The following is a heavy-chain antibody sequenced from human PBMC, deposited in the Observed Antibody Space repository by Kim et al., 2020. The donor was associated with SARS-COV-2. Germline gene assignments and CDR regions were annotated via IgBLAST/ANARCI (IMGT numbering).Heavy chain of an antibody. CDR1: GFSFSDQY. CDR3: ATLRSTTWFFDF. D-gene: IGHD1-1*01. CDR2: MSGTTKTM. J-gene: IGHJ4*02. Sequence: GGSLRLSCAASGFSFSDQYMSWIRQAPGKGLEWISFMSGTTKTMYYADSVKGRFTISRDNAKKSLYLEMSDLRVEDTAVYHCATLRSTTWFFDFWGQG. V-gene: IGHV3-11*01.